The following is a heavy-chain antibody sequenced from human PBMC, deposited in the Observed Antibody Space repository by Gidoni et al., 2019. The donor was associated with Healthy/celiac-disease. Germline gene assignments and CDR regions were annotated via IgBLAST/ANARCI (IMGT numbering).Heavy chain of an antibody. J-gene: IGHJ3*02. CDR1: GFTFSSYA. V-gene: IGHV3-30-3*01. Sequence: QVQLVESGGGVVQPGRSLRLSCAASGFTFSSYAMPWVRQAPGKGLEWVAVIAYDGSNKYYADSVKGRFTISRDNSKNTLYLQMNSLRAEDTAVYYCARERFIDGYSYGWADGAFDIWGQGTMVTVSS. CDR2: IAYDGSNK. D-gene: IGHD5-18*01. CDR3: ARERFIDGYSYGWADGAFDI.